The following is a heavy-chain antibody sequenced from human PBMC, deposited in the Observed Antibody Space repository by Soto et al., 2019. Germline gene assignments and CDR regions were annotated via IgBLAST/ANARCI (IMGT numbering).Heavy chain of an antibody. CDR2: ISWDGGST. J-gene: IGHJ6*02. D-gene: IGHD6-19*01. Sequence: GSLRLSCAASGFTFDDYTMHWVRQAPGKGLEWVSLISWDGGSTYYADSVKGRFTISRDNSKNSLYLQMNSLRTEDTALYYCAKGAVAGSYYYGMDVWGQGTTVTVSS. V-gene: IGHV3-43*01. CDR1: GFTFDDYT. CDR3: AKGAVAGSYYYGMDV.